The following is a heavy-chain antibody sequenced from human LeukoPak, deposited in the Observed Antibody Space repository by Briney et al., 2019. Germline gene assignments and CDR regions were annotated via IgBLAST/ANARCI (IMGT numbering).Heavy chain of an antibody. CDR1: GLTFSDYS. Sequence: GGSLRLSCAASGLTFSDYSMTWVRQAPGKGLFWVSGISAGGGSTYYADSVKGRFTISRDNSRNTLYLQMNSLRAEDTAVYYCVKTIAVAGNFDYWGQGTLVTVSS. V-gene: IGHV3-23*01. CDR3: VKTIAVAGNFDY. D-gene: IGHD6-19*01. J-gene: IGHJ4*02. CDR2: ISAGGGST.